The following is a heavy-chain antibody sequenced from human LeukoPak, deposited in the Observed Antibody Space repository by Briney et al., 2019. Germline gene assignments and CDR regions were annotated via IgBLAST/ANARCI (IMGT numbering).Heavy chain of an antibody. CDR2: IKQDGSEK. CDR1: GFTFSSYW. CDR3: ARSYDFWSGLEGY. V-gene: IGHV3-7*01. J-gene: IGHJ4*02. D-gene: IGHD3-3*01. Sequence: GGSLRLSCAVSGFTFSSYWMSWVRQAPGKGLEWVANIKQDGSEKYYMDSVKGRFTISRDNAKNSLYLQMNSLRAEDTAVYYCARSYDFWSGLEGYWGQGTLVTVSS.